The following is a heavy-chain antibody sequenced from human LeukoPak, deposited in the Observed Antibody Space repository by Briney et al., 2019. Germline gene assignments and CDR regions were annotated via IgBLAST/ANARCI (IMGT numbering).Heavy chain of an antibody. V-gene: IGHV1-46*01. J-gene: IGHJ4*02. Sequence: GASVKVSCKAFGYTFTSNYMHWVRQAPGQGPEWMGVISPSGGSTTYAQKFQGRVTLTRDTSISTAYMELSRLRSDDTAVYYCAGQKDPRPIDYWGQGTLITVSS. CDR3: AGQKDPRPIDY. CDR1: GYTFTSNY. CDR2: ISPSGGST.